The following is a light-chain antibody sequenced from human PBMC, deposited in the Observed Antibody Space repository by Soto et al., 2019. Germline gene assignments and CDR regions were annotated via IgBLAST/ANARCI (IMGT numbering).Light chain of an antibody. CDR1: SSDVGSDNL. Sequence: LTQPASVSGSPGQSITISCTGTSSDVGSDNLVSWYQQHPGKAPKLMIYEGSKRPSGVSNRFSGSKSGNTASLTISGLQAEDEADYYCCSYAGSSTAIFGGGTKLTVL. J-gene: IGLJ2*01. V-gene: IGLV2-23*01. CDR2: EGS. CDR3: CSYAGSSTAI.